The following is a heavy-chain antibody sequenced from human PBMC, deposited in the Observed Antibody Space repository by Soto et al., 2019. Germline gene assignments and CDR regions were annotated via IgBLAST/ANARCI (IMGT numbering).Heavy chain of an antibody. CDR1: GDSVSSSDFY. V-gene: IGHV4-61*08. J-gene: IGHJ6*02. CDR2: VYSTGTT. D-gene: IGHD2-15*01. CDR3: ARVSKXVAPKDGKSAYFYAMDV. Sequence: SETLSLTCAVSGDSVSSSDFYWTWIRQPPGKPLEWIGYVYSTGTTNYSPSLKSRVDMSVDTSENQFSLKVRSVTAADAAVYFCARVSKXVAPKDGKSAYFYAMDVWGPGTTVTVSS.